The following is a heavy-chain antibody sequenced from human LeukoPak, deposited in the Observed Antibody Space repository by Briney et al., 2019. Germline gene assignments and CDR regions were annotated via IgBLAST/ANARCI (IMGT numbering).Heavy chain of an antibody. CDR2: IYDSETT. CDR3: ARQAYSSGWYTAAY. CDR1: GGSISSSY. J-gene: IGHJ4*02. D-gene: IGHD6-19*01. Sequence: PSETLSLTCTVCGGSISSSYWSWIRQRPGKGLEWIASIYDSETTKYNPSLWSRATISSDTSKNQFSLKLSSVTAADTAVYYCARQAYSSGWYTAAYWGQGTLVTVCS. V-gene: IGHV4-59*08.